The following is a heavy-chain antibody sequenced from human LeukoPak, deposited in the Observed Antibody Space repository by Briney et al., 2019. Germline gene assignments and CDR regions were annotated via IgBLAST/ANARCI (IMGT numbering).Heavy chain of an antibody. CDR1: GFTFSRYW. J-gene: IGHJ6*02. CDR2: IKEDGSEK. D-gene: IGHD3-3*01. CDR3: AKDEGSFLEWLSLYGMDV. Sequence: GGSLRLSCAASGFTFSRYWMSWVRQAPGKGLEWVANIKEDGSEKYYVDSVKGRFTIFRDNSKNTLYLQMNSLRAEDTAVYYCAKDEGSFLEWLSLYGMDVWGQGTTVTVSS. V-gene: IGHV3-7*01.